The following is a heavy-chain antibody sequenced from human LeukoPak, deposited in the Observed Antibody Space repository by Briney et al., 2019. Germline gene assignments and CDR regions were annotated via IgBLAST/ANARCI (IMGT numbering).Heavy chain of an antibody. CDR1: GGSFSGYY. J-gene: IGHJ5*02. Sequence: SETLSLTCAVYGGSFSGYYWSWIRQPPGKGLEWIGEINHSGSTNYNPSLKSRVTISVDTSKNQFSLKLSSVTAADTAVYYCARVGHYYYDSSGYSPYNWFDPWGQGTLVTVSS. CDR2: INHSGST. D-gene: IGHD3-22*01. CDR3: ARVGHYYYDSSGYSPYNWFDP. V-gene: IGHV4-34*01.